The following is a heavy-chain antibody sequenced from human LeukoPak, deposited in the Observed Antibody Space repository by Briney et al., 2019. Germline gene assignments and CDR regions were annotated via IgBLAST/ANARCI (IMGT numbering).Heavy chain of an antibody. CDR1: GFTFSSYA. J-gene: IGHJ6*02. CDR3: TTEIAAAGIGYYGMDV. D-gene: IGHD6-13*01. Sequence: GGSLRLSCAASGFTFSSYAMNWVRQAPGKGLEWVGRIKSKTDGGTTDYAAPVKGRSTISRDDSKNTLYLQMNSLKTEDTAVYYCTTEIAAAGIGYYGMDVWGQGTTVTVSS. V-gene: IGHV3-15*07. CDR2: IKSKTDGGTT.